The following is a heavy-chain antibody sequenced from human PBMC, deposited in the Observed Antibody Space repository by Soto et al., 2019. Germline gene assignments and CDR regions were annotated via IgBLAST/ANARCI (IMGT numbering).Heavy chain of an antibody. CDR2: ARNKVSGYTT. CDR1: VFSFSDHY. D-gene: IGHD2-8*01. J-gene: IGHJ4*02. V-gene: IGHV3-72*01. Sequence: PGWSLRLSCAASVFSFSDHYMDWFRQAPGKGLEWVGRARNKVSGYTTSYAASVRGRFAISRDDSKSSLYLRMNSLKAEDTAVYFCARLMGTSFDLWGQGTLVTVSS. CDR3: ARLMGTSFDL.